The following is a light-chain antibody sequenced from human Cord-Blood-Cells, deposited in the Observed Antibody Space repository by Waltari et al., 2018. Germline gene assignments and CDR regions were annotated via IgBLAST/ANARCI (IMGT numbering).Light chain of an antibody. J-gene: IGLJ3*02. CDR3: SSYTSSSTV. CDR1: SRYVGGYNY. Sequence: QSALTQPASVSGSPGQSITLSCTGTSRYVGGYNYVSWYQQHPGKAPKLMIYDVSNRPSVVSNRSSGSKSGNTASLTISGLQDEDEADYYCSSYTSSSTVFGGGTKLTVL. CDR2: DVS. V-gene: IGLV2-14*03.